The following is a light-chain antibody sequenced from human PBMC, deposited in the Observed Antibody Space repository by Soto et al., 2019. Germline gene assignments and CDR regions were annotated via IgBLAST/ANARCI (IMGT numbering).Light chain of an antibody. CDR3: QQRSNWHKR. CDR2: DAS. J-gene: IGKJ1*01. V-gene: IGKV3-11*01. Sequence: EIELTQSPGTLSLSPGERATLSCRASQSVSSFLAWYQQKPGQAPRLLIYDASHRATGIPARFSGSGSGTDFTLTISSLEPEDFAVYYCQQRSNWHKRFSQGTKVDIK. CDR1: QSVSSF.